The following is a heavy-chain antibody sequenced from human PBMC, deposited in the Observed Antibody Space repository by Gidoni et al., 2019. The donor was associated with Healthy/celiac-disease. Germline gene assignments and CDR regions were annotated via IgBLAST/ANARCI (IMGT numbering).Heavy chain of an antibody. Sequence: VPLFESGGGLVPPGGSLRVSCAASRFTFSSSAMSWVRTAPGKGLEWVSANSGRGGSTYYADYGKGQCNIARDNSKNTLYLKMNSLRAEDTAVYDCAKVSTVTSLALYYYGMDVWGQGTTVTVSS. CDR3: AKVSTVTSLALYYYGMDV. CDR1: RFTFSSSA. D-gene: IGHD4-4*01. V-gene: IGHV3-23*01. J-gene: IGHJ6*02. CDR2: NSGRGGST.